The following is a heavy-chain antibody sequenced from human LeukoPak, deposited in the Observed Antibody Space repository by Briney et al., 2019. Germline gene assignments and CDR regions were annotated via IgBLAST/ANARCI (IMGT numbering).Heavy chain of an antibody. CDR2: ISYDGSNK. CDR3: AREDTAMDV. J-gene: IGHJ6*04. Sequence: GRSLRLSCAASGFTFSSYAMHWVRQAPGKGLEWVAVISYDGSNKYYADSVKGRFTISRDNSKNTLYLQMNSLRAEDTAVYYCAREDTAMDVWGKGTTVTVSS. CDR1: GFTFSSYA. D-gene: IGHD5-18*01. V-gene: IGHV3-30-3*01.